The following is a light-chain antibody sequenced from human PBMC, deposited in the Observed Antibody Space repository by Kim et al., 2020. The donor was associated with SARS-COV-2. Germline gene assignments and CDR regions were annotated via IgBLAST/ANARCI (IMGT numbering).Light chain of an antibody. J-gene: IGLJ2*01. CDR2: GKN. V-gene: IGLV3-19*01. CDR1: SLRTYY. Sequence: ALGQKVRITCQGDSLRTYYASWFQQKPGQAPKLVIYGKNKRPSGIPDRFSGSSSGNTASLTVTGAQAVDEADYYCNSRDNSGDHVIFGGGTQLTVL. CDR3: NSRDNSGDHVI.